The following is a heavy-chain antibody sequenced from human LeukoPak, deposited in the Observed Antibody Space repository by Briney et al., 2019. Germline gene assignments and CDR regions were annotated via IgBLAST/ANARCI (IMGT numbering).Heavy chain of an antibody. Sequence: GGSLRLSCAASGFTFSSYIMNWVRQAPGKGLEWVSSISSSGSYIYYADSVKGRFTISRDNAKNSLYLQMNSLRAEDTAVYYCARGGAMVRGVSPLDYWGQGPWSPSPQ. J-gene: IGHJ4*02. V-gene: IGHV3-21*01. CDR2: ISSSGSYI. D-gene: IGHD3-10*01. CDR1: GFTFSSYI. CDR3: ARGGAMVRGVSPLDY.